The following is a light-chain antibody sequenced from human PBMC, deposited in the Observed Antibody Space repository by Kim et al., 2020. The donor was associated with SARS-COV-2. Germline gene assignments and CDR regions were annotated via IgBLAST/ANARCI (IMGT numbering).Light chain of an antibody. J-gene: IGLJ3*02. Sequence: PGGTVTLTCASRNEAVTSDSYANWFQQNPGHAPTSLIYSTRNKHSWTPARFSGSLLGGKAAVTLSGVQSEDEADYYCLLYNDNTWMFGGGTQLTVL. CDR2: STR. CDR3: LLYNDNTWM. CDR1: NEAVTSDSY. V-gene: IGLV7-43*01.